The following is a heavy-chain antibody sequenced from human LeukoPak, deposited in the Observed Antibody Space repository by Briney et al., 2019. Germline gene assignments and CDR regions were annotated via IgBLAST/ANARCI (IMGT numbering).Heavy chain of an antibody. CDR1: GFTFNDYW. Sequence: GGSLRLSCAASGFTFNDYWMSWVRQAPGKGLEWVANIKQDGSEKYYVDSVKGRFTISRDNAGNSLYLQMNSLRAEDTAVYYCARAYDSSGYYLYYYYYGMDVWGQGTTVTVSS. V-gene: IGHV3-7*01. J-gene: IGHJ6*02. D-gene: IGHD3-22*01. CDR2: IKQDGSEK. CDR3: ARAYDSSGYYLYYYYYGMDV.